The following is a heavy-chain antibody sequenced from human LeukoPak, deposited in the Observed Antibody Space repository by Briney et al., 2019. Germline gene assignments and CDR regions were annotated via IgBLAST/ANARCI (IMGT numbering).Heavy chain of an antibody. J-gene: IGHJ4*02. CDR1: GFTFSSYA. V-gene: IGHV3-23*01. CDR2: ISYSGIST. CDR3: AKDPEQYCSGGSCYLDY. D-gene: IGHD2-15*01. Sequence: PGGSLRLSCAASGFTFSSYAMSWVRQAPGKGLEWVSAISYSGISTSYADSVKGRFTISRDNSKNTLYLQMNSLRAEDTAIYYCAKDPEQYCSGGSCYLDYWGQGTLVTVSS.